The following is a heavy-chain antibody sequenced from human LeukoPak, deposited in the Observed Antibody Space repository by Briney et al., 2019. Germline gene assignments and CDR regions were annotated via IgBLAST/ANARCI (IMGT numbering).Heavy chain of an antibody. J-gene: IGHJ3*02. CDR3: ARTTRIAAAGPLDAFDI. CDR2: TYYRSKWYN. CDR1: GDSVSSNSAA. D-gene: IGHD6-13*01. Sequence: SQTLSLTCAISGDSVSSNSAAWNWIRQSPSRGLEWLGRTYYRSKWYNDYAVSVKSRITINPDTSKNQFSLQLNSVTPEDTAVYYCARTTRIAAAGPLDAFDIWGQGTMVTVSS. V-gene: IGHV6-1*01.